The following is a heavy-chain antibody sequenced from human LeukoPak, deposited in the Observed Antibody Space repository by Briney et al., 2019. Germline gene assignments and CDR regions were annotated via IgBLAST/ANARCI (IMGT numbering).Heavy chain of an antibody. V-gene: IGHV4-59*01. CDR3: ARWNSGGDY. CDR2: IYYSGSSGST. J-gene: IGHJ4*02. CDR1: GGSISGYH. D-gene: IGHD1/OR15-1a*01. Sequence: SETLSLTCSVSGGSISGYHWSWIRQPPGKGLEWIGQIYYSGSSGSTNYNPSLESRVTISVDTSKNQFSLNLSSVTAADTAVYYCARWNSGGDYWGQGTLVTVSS.